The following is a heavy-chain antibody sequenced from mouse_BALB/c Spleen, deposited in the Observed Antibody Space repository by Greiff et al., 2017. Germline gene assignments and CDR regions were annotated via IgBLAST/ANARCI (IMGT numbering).Heavy chain of an antibody. CDR3: ARHPLYGNYGRWYFDV. Sequence: EVQVVESGGGLVQPGGSLKLSCAASGFTFSSYTMSWVRQTPEKRLEWVAYISNGGGSTYYPDTVKGRFTISRDNAKNTLYLQMSSLKSEDTAMYYCARHPLYGNYGRWYFDVWGAGTTVTVSS. CDR2: ISNGGGST. V-gene: IGHV5-12-2*01. CDR1: GFTFSSYT. J-gene: IGHJ1*01. D-gene: IGHD2-1*01.